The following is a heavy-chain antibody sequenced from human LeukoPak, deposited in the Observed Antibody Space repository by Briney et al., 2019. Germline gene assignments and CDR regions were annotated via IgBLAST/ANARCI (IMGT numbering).Heavy chain of an antibody. D-gene: IGHD6-13*01. V-gene: IGHV1-3*01. J-gene: IGHJ4*02. CDR3: ARRRGSSWLLWHFDY. Sequence: ASVKVSCTASGYTFTSYAMHWVRQAPGQRLEWMGWINAGNGNTKYSQKFQGRVTITRDTSANTAYMELSSLRSEDTAVYYCARRRGSSWLLWHFDYWGQGTLVTVSS. CDR1: GYTFTSYA. CDR2: INAGNGNT.